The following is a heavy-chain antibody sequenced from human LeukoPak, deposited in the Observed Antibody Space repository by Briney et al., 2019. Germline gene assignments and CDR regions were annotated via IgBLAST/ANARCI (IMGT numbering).Heavy chain of an antibody. J-gene: IGHJ5*02. Sequence: ETLSLTCTVSDGSISSNSYYWGWIRQPPGKGLEWIGSISYSGRTYYNPSLESRVTISVDASKNQFSLELNSVTAADTAVYYCARDQQYHRAAGWFDPWGQGTLVTVSS. CDR3: ARDQQYHRAAGWFDP. V-gene: IGHV4-39*01. CDR2: ISYSGRT. D-gene: IGHD1-14*01. CDR1: DGSISSNSYY.